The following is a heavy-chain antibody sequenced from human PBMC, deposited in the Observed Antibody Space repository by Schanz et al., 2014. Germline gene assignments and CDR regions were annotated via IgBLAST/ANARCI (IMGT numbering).Heavy chain of an antibody. CDR1: GFTFSDYS. CDR2: IRSSSTPI. CDR3: AKTLFPGGTQTFGN. Sequence: EVQLVESGGGWVQPGGSLRLSCAASGFTFSDYSMNWVRQAPGKGPEWVSYIRSSSTPIYYADSVKGRFTISRDNSKNTLYVEMNSLRVEDTAVYYCAKTLFPGGTQTFGNWGRGTLVTVSS. D-gene: IGHD2-8*02. J-gene: IGHJ4*02. V-gene: IGHV3-48*01.